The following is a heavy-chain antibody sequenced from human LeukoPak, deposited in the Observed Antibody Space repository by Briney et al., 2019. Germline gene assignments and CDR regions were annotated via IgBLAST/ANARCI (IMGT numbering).Heavy chain of an antibody. J-gene: IGHJ3*02. V-gene: IGHV3-49*03. Sequence: GGFLRLSCTASGFTFGDYAMSWFRQAPGKGLEWVGFIRSKAYGGTTEYAASVKGRFTISRDDSKSIAYLQMNSLKTEDTAVYYCTTGPPVRKANGEGAFDIWGQGTMVTVSS. D-gene: IGHD1-14*01. CDR2: IRSKAYGGTT. CDR1: GFTFGDYA. CDR3: TTGPPVRKANGEGAFDI.